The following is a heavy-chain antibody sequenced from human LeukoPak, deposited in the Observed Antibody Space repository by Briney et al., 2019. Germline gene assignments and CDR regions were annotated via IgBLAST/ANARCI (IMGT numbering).Heavy chain of an antibody. Sequence: GESLKISWKGSGYSFTSYWIGWLRQMPGKGLDWMGIIYPGDSDTRHSPSFQGQVTISADKSISTAYLQLSSLKASDTAMYYCARADWSNDYWGQGTLVTVSS. CDR3: ARADWSNDY. CDR2: IYPGDSDT. D-gene: IGHD3/OR15-3a*01. CDR1: GYSFTSYW. J-gene: IGHJ4*02. V-gene: IGHV5-51*01.